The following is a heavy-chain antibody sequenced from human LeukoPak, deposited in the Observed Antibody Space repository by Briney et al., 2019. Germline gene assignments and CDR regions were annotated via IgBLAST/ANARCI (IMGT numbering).Heavy chain of an antibody. CDR2: INWNGDNT. CDR1: GFTFDDYA. D-gene: IGHD3-10*01. CDR3: ARRRVTLVRGVDITSYYFDY. V-gene: IGHV3-20*04. Sequence: GGSLRLSCVASGFTFDDYAMSWVRQAPGKGLEWVSGINWNGDNTVYADSVKGRFTISRDNAKNSLYLQMNSLRAEDTALYYCARRRVTLVRGVDITSYYFDYWGQGTLVTVSS. J-gene: IGHJ4*02.